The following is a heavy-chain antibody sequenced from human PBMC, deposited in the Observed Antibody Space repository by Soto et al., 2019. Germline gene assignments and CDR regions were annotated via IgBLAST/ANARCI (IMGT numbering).Heavy chain of an antibody. CDR3: AHTWVLPFDY. CDR2: IYWNDDK. Sequence: QITLKESGPSLVKPTQTLTLTCTYSGFSLRTTGVGVGWIRQPPGKALAWLGIIYWNDDKRYSPSLKSRFTLTSDIAKSQVVLTMTNMVPVDTATYYCAHTWVLPFDYWGQGTLVIVSS. D-gene: IGHD2-8*01. V-gene: IGHV2-5*01. CDR1: GFSLRTTGVG. J-gene: IGHJ4*02.